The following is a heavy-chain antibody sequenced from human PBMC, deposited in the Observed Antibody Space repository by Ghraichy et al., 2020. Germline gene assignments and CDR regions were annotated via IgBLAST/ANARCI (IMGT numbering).Heavy chain of an antibody. CDR2: IYSGGST. Sequence: GGSLRLSCAASGFTVSSNYMSWVRQAPGKGLEWVSVIYSGGSTYYADSVKGRFTISRDNSKNTLYLQMNSLRAEDTAVYYCARDLFWPGVDYWGQGTLVTVSS. J-gene: IGHJ4*02. D-gene: IGHD3-10*01. CDR3: ARDLFWPGVDY. V-gene: IGHV3-66*02. CDR1: GFTVSSNY.